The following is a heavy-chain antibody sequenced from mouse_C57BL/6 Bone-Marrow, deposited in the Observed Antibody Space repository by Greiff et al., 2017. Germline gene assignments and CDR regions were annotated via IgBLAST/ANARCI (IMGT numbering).Heavy chain of an antibody. V-gene: IGHV5-15*01. Sequence: EVKVVESGGGLVQPGGSLKLSCAASGFTFSDYGMAWVRQAPRKGPEWVAFISNLAYSIYYADTVTGRFTISRGNAKNTLYLEMSSLRSEDTAMYYCARPNYYYGRGGAMDYWGQGTSVTVSS. J-gene: IGHJ4*01. D-gene: IGHD1-1*01. CDR1: GFTFSDYG. CDR3: ARPNYYYGRGGAMDY. CDR2: ISNLAYSI.